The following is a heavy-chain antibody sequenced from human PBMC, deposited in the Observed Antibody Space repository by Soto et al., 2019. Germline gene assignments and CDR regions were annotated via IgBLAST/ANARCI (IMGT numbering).Heavy chain of an antibody. V-gene: IGHV1-18*01. CDR1: GYGFTTYG. D-gene: IGHD1-1*01. CDR2: ISAHNGNT. CDR3: ARGRYGDY. Sequence: QVHLVQSGAEVKKPGASVKVSCKGSGYGFTTYGITWVRQAPGQGLEWMAWISAHNGNTNYAQKLQGRVTVTRDTSTSTAYMELRSLRSDDTALYYCARGRYGDYWGKGALVTVSS. J-gene: IGHJ4*02.